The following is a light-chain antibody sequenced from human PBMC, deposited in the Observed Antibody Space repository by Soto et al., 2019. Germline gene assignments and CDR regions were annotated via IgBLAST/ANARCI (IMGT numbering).Light chain of an antibody. CDR3: QPYDGAPWT. CDR2: GAS. V-gene: IGKV3-20*01. CDR1: KSVSSNY. Sequence: EIVLTQSPGTLSLSPGERATLSCRASKSVSSNYLAWFQQRPGQTPRLLISGASSRATGIPDRFSGSGSGTDFTPTISRLEPEDFAVYHCQPYDGAPWTFGQGTKVESK. J-gene: IGKJ1*01.